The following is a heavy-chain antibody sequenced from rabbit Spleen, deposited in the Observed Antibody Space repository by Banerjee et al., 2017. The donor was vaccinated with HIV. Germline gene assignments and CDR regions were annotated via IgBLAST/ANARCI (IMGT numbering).Heavy chain of an antibody. CDR1: GIDFTNYY. D-gene: IGHD5-1*01. CDR2: IDTGSSGFT. CDR3: ARDLVGVIGWNFAW. J-gene: IGHJ4*01. V-gene: IGHV1S45*01. Sequence: QEQLVESGGGLVQPGGSLKLSCKASGIDFTNYYMCWVRQAPGKGLEWIACIDTGSSGFTYFASWAKGRFTISKTSSTTVTLQMTSLTAADTATYFCARDLVGVIGWNFAWWGQGTLVTVS.